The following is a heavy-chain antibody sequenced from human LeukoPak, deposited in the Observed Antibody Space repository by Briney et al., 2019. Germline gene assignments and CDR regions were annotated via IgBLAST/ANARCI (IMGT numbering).Heavy chain of an antibody. CDR3: ARDRSSSWYPARFDY. Sequence: GGSLRLSCAASGFTFSSYNMNWVRQAPGKGLEWVSCISDSSNYIYYADSVKGRFTISRDNAKNSLYLQMNSLRAEDTAVYYCARDRSSSWYPARFDYWGQGTLVTVSS. CDR1: GFTFSSYN. V-gene: IGHV3-21*01. CDR2: ISDSSNYI. D-gene: IGHD6-13*01. J-gene: IGHJ4*02.